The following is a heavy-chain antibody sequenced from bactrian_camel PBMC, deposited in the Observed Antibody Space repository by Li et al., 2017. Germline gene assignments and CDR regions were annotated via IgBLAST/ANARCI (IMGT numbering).Heavy chain of an antibody. CDR1: GIDDSD. V-gene: IGHV3S53*01. D-gene: IGHD4*01. Sequence: HVQLVESGGGSVQAGGSLRLSCTASGIDDSDMGWYRQVPGKEREGVAEITAGGLTTYVDSVKGRFTISRDSAKNTLYLQMNSLKPEDTGTYYCASDCVVAIASDGGTWLAENWARGPRSPS. CDR2: ITAGGLT. J-gene: IGHJ4*01.